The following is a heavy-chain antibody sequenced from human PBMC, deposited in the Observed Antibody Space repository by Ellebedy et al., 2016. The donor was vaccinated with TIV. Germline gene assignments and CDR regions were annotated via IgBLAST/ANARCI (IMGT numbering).Heavy chain of an antibody. J-gene: IGHJ5*02. Sequence: GESLKISCAVSGFPFSSYNMNWVRQAPGKGLEWVSSISLNLHYIHYRDSVKGRFTISRANAKNTLYLQMKSLRAEDTAVYYCASYINYNWFDPWGQGTLVTVSS. CDR3: ASYINYNWFDP. CDR2: ISLNLHYI. CDR1: GFPFSSYN. V-gene: IGHV3-21*01.